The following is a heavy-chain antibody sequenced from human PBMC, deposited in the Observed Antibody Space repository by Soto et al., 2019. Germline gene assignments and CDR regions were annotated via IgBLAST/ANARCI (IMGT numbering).Heavy chain of an antibody. CDR1: GGSISSYY. J-gene: IGHJ4*02. Sequence: SETLSLTCTVSGGSISSYYWSWIRQPPGKGLEWIGYIYYSGSTNYNPSLKSRVTISVDTSKNQFSLKLSSVTAADTAVYYCARAVPWGTTDYWGQGTLVTVSS. CDR3: ARAVPWGTTDY. V-gene: IGHV4-59*01. CDR2: IYYSGST. D-gene: IGHD3-16*01.